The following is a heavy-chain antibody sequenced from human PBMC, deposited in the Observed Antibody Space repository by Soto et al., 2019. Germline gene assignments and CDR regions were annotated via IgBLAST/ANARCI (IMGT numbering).Heavy chain of an antibody. D-gene: IGHD2-21*01. Sequence: QVELQQSGPGVVRPSETLSLTCSVSGASISKTSSYWGWIRQPPGKGLEWIGSINYSGTAYYSPSLRSRATLSVDTSANQFSLRLMSVTAADTAFYFCVRRVNIPSWYFDLWGREKPVIVS. J-gene: IGHJ2*01. CDR1: GASISKTSSY. V-gene: IGHV4-39*01. CDR2: INYSGTA. CDR3: VRRVNIPSWYFDL.